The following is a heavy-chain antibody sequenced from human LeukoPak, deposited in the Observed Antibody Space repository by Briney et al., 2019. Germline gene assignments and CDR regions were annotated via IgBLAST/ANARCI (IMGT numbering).Heavy chain of an antibody. CDR3: ARGLRRKQLDGRNYYFDY. J-gene: IGHJ4*02. Sequence: ASVKVSCKASGYTFTSYDINWVRQATGQGLEWMGWMNPNSGNTGYAQKFQGRVTITRNTSISTAYMELSSLRSEDTAVYYCARGLRRKQLDGRNYYFDYWGQGTLVTVSS. D-gene: IGHD6-6*01. CDR2: MNPNSGNT. CDR1: GYTFTSYD. V-gene: IGHV1-8*03.